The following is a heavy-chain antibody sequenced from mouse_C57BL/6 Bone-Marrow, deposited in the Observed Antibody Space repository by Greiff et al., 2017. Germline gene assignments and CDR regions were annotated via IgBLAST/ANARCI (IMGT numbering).Heavy chain of an antibody. Sequence: EVKLVESGGGLVQPGGSLKLSCAASGFTFSDYGMAWVRQAPRKGPEWVAFISNLAYSIYYADTVTGRFTSSRENAKNTLYLEMSSLRSEDTAMYYCARASHTTAYAMDYWGQGTSVTVSS. D-gene: IGHD1-2*01. CDR3: ARASHTTAYAMDY. J-gene: IGHJ4*01. CDR1: GFTFSDYG. CDR2: ISNLAYSI. V-gene: IGHV5-15*04.